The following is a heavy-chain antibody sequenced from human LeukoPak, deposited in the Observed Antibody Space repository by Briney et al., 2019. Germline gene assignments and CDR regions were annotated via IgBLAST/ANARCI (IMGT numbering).Heavy chain of an antibody. J-gene: IGHJ4*02. CDR2: INPNSGGT. Sequence: ASVKVSCKASGYTFTGYYMHWVRQAPGQGLEWMGWINPNSGGTNYAQKFQGRVTMTRNTSISTAYMELSSLRSEDTAVYYCARAGYSSSPPDFDYWGQGTLVTVSS. CDR3: ARAGYSSSPPDFDY. D-gene: IGHD6-13*01. CDR1: GYTFTGYY. V-gene: IGHV1-2*02.